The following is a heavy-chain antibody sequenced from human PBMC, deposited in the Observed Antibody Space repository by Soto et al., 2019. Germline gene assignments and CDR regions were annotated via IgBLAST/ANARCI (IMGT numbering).Heavy chain of an antibody. CDR3: ASSSEGIAVAGAASDI. CDR2: IYYSGST. CDR1: GGSISSGDYY. D-gene: IGHD6-19*01. J-gene: IGHJ3*02. Sequence: TSETLSLTCTVSGGSISSGDYYWSWIRQPPGKGLEWIGYIYYSGSTYYNPSLKSRVTISVDTSKNQFSLKLSSVTAADTAVYYCASSSEGIAVAGAASDIWGQGTMVTVSS. V-gene: IGHV4-30-4*01.